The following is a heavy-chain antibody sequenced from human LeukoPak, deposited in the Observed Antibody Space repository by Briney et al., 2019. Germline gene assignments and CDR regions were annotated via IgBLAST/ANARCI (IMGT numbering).Heavy chain of an antibody. V-gene: IGHV1-2*02. CDR3: ARVKNYYDSSGYLYYFDY. D-gene: IGHD3-22*01. Sequence: ASVKVSCKASGYTFTGYYMHWVRQAPGQGLEWMGWINPKSGGTNYAQKFQGRVTMTRDTSISTAYMELSRLRSDDTAVYYCARVKNYYDSSGYLYYFDYWGQGTLVTVSS. J-gene: IGHJ4*02. CDR2: INPKSGGT. CDR1: GYTFTGYY.